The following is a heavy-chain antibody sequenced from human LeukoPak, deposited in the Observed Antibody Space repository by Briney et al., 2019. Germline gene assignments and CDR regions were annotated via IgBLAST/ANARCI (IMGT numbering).Heavy chain of an antibody. D-gene: IGHD4-17*01. V-gene: IGHV3-66*01. CDR1: GFTVSSNY. CDR2: IYSGGST. CDR3: VSPLKLRYGDYTTAVDAFDI. Sequence: GGSLRLSCAASGFTVSSNYMSWVRQAPGKGLEWVSVIYSGGSTYYADSVKGRFTISRDNSKNTLYLQMNSLRAEDTAVYYCVSPLKLRYGDYTTAVDAFDIWGQGTMVTVSS. J-gene: IGHJ3*02.